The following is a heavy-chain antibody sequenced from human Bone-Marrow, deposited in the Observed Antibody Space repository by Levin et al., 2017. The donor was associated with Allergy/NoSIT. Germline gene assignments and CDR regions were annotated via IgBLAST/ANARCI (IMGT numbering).Heavy chain of an antibody. CDR2: IYSGGDT. J-gene: IGHJ5*02. Sequence: GESLKISCAASGLTVSSNYMSWVRQAPGKGLEWVSVIYSGGDTYYADSVKGRFTISRDNSKNTLYLQMNSLRAEDTAVYYCARDSYMTTVTTRWFDPWGPGTLVTVSS. CDR3: ARDSYMTTVTTRWFDP. V-gene: IGHV3-53*01. D-gene: IGHD4-17*01. CDR1: GLTVSSNY.